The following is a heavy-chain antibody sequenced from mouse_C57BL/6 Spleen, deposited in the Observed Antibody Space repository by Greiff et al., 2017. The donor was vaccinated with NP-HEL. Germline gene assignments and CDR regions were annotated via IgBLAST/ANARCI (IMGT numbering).Heavy chain of an antibody. J-gene: IGHJ4*01. D-gene: IGHD3-3*01. CDR1: GFSLTSYG. CDR3: AKPGDWSNYYAMDY. CDR2: IWGDGST. V-gene: IGHV2-3*01. Sequence: VKLQQSGPGLVAPSQSLSITCTVSGFSLTSYGVSWVRQPPGKGLEWLGVIWGDGSTNYHSALISRLSISKDNSKSQVFLKLNSLQTDDTATYYCAKPGDWSNYYAMDYWGQGTSVTVSS.